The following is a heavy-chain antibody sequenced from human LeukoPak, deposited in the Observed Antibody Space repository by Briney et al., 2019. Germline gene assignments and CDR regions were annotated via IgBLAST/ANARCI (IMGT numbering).Heavy chain of an antibody. V-gene: IGHV3-21*01. CDR3: ASLLRSSSSGFDY. CDR2: ISSSSSYI. J-gene: IGHJ4*02. Sequence: GGSLRLSCAASGFTFSSNSMNWVRQAPGKGLEWVSSISSSSSYIYYADSVKGRFTISRDNAKNSLYLQMNSLRAEDTAVYYCASLLRSSSSGFDYWGQGTLVTVSS. CDR1: GFTFSSNS. D-gene: IGHD6-6*01.